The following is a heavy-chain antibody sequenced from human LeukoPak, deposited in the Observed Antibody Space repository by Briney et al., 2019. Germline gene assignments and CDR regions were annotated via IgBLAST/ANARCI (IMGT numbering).Heavy chain of an antibody. CDR3: AGTIAAAAFFDY. V-gene: IGHV3-21*01. CDR1: GFTFSSYS. D-gene: IGHD6-13*01. CDR2: ISSSSSYI. Sequence: GGSLRLSCAASGFTFSSYSINWVRQAPGKGLEWVSSISSSSSYIYYADSVKGRFTISRDNAKNSLYLQMNSLRAEDTAVYYCAGTIAAAAFFDYWGQGTLVTVSS. J-gene: IGHJ4*02.